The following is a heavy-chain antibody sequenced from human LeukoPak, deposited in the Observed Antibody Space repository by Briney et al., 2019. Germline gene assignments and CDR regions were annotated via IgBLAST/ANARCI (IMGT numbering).Heavy chain of an antibody. CDR1: GFTFSCCD. CDR3: AKVYFGEFDP. J-gene: IGHJ5*02. V-gene: IGHV3-30*02. Sequence: PGGSLRLSCTASGFTFSCCDMQWVRQAPGKGLEWVALIRSEGSNEYYADSVKGRFTISRDNSKNTLYLQINSLRPEDTAVYYCAKVYFGEFDPWGQGTLVTASS. D-gene: IGHD3-10*01. CDR2: IRSEGSNE.